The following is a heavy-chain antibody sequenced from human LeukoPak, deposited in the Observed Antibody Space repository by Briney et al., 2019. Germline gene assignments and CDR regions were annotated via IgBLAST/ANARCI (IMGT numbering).Heavy chain of an antibody. Sequence: GESLKISCETSGYSFTTYWIGWVRQMPGTGLEWVGAIYPDDSDSRYSPTFQGQVVISADRSIRTAYLQWNSLKTSDTAMYYCVTQRASSGTINHFDPWGQGTLITVSS. D-gene: IGHD3-10*01. J-gene: IGHJ5*02. CDR3: VTQRASSGTINHFDP. CDR1: GYSFTTYW. CDR2: IYPDDSDS. V-gene: IGHV5-51*01.